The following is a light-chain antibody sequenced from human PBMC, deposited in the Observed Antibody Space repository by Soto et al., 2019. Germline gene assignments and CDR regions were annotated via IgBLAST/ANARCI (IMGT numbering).Light chain of an antibody. V-gene: IGKV3D-15*01. CDR3: HHYSNWPPYT. Sequence: EVVMTQSPVTLSVSPGESATLSCRTSQSILNNLAWYQSKPGQAPRLLIFGASTRAAGIPARFSGSGSATEFTLTISSLQSEDSAVYYCHHYSNWPPYTFGPGTRLEIK. J-gene: IGKJ2*01. CDR1: QSILNN. CDR2: GAS.